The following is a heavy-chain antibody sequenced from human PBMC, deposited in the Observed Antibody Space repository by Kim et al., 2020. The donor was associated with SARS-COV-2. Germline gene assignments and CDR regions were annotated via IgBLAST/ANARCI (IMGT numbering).Heavy chain of an antibody. CDR3: ARLGKGSYNWNYGKVLDAFDI. V-gene: IGHV4-4*08. Sequence: RVTISVDTSKNQFSLKLSSVTAADTAVYYCARLGKGSYNWNYGKVLDAFDIWGQGTMVTVSS. J-gene: IGHJ3*02. D-gene: IGHD1-7*01.